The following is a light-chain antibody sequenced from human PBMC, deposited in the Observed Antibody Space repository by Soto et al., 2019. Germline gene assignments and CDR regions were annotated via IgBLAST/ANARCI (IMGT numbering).Light chain of an antibody. CDR1: QSISSK. J-gene: IGKJ1*01. V-gene: IGKV3-15*01. Sequence: IVMTQSPATLSVSPGEGATLSCRASQSISSKLAWYQQKPGQALRLLIYSASTRATGVPARFSGSGSGTEFTLTISSLQSEDLAVYYCQHYNDWRWTFGQGTKVEIK. CDR3: QHYNDWRWT. CDR2: SAS.